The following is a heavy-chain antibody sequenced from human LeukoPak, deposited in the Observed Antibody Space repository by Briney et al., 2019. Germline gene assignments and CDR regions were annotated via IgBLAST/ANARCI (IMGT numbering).Heavy chain of an antibody. D-gene: IGHD6-19*01. CDR3: ARGSGWY. CDR1: GYTFTSYY. Sequence: ASVKVSCKTSGYTFTSYYLHWVRQAPGQGLEWMGAINPSGGSASYAQKFQGRVTVTRDTSTSTAYMELSSLRSEDTAVYYCARGSGWYWGQGTLVTVSS. V-gene: IGHV1-46*01. J-gene: IGHJ4*02. CDR2: INPSGGSA.